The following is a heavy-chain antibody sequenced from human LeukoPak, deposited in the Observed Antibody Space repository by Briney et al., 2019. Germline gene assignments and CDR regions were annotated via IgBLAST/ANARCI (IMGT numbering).Heavy chain of an antibody. CDR2: ISSSSSYT. Sequence: GGSLRLSCAASGFTFSDYYMSWTRQAPGKGLEWVSYISSSSSYTNYADSVKGRFTISRDNAKNSLYLQMNSLRAEDTAVYYCAPTSDILTGYYSYWGQGTLVTVSS. CDR3: APTSDILTGYYSY. V-gene: IGHV3-11*03. J-gene: IGHJ4*02. CDR1: GFTFSDYY. D-gene: IGHD3-9*01.